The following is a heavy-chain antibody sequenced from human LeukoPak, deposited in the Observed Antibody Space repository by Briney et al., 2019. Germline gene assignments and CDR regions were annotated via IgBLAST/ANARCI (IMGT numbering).Heavy chain of an antibody. J-gene: IGHJ6*03. Sequence: GGSLRLSCAASGFTFSSYSMNWVRQAPGKGLEWVSSISSSSSYIYYADSVKGRFTISRDNAKNSLYLQMNSLRAEDTAVYYCARASAGYSYGFGDYYYYMDVWGKGTTVTVSS. CDR2: ISSSSSYI. V-gene: IGHV3-21*01. D-gene: IGHD5-18*01. CDR1: GFTFSSYS. CDR3: ARASAGYSYGFGDYYYYMDV.